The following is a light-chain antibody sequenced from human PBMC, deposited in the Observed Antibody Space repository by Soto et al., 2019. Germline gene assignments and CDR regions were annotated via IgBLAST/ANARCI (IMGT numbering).Light chain of an antibody. CDR1: SSDVGDGDF. V-gene: IGLV2-14*01. CDR3: CSYTRSYTWV. CDR2: KVS. Sequence: QSALTQPASVSGSPRQSITISCTGTSSDVGDGDFVSWYQQRPGNAPKLMIYKVSNRPSGVSNRFSGSKSGNTASLTISGLQAEYEPDYYCCSYTRSYTWVFGGGTKLTVL. J-gene: IGLJ3*02.